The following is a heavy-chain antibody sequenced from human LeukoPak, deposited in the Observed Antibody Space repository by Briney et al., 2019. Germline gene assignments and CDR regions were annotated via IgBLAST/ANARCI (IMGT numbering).Heavy chain of an antibody. V-gene: IGHV3-7*01. CDR2: IKGDGSEK. Sequence: GGSLRLSCAASGFTFSIYWMSWVRQAPGKGLEWVANIKGDGSEKNYVGSVKGRSTISRDDAKNSLYLQMNSLRAEDTAVYYCAKDTPFGGNWGQGTLVTVSS. J-gene: IGHJ4*02. CDR1: GFTFSIYW. D-gene: IGHD1-26*01. CDR3: AKDTPFGGN.